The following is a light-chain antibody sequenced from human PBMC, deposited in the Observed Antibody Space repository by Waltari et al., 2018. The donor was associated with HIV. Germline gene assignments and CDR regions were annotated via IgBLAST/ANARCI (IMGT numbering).Light chain of an antibody. V-gene: IGLV1-44*01. CDR2: NNE. CDR1: YSNIGSNT. Sequence: QSLLPQPPSASGTPGQRVTISCSGSYSNIGSNTVNWHQQLPGSAPRALIYNNELRPSGVPCRFSGSKAGLSAPLAICGLQSEDQGDCDCASWGDKLDVWVFGGATRLAVL. CDR3: ASWGDKLDVWV. J-gene: IGLJ3*02.